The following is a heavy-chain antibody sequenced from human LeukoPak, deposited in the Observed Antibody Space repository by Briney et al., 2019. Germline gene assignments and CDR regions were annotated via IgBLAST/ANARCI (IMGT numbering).Heavy chain of an antibody. Sequence: KPGGSLRLSCAASGFTFRTFTMHWVRQAPGKGLEWVSSINSASNFIYYADSVKGRFTISRDNAKNSLYLQMSSLKVEDTAVYYCARDSPYYFDFSSDYVSDYWGQGALVTVSS. CDR1: GFTFRTFT. CDR3: ARDSPYYFDFSSDYVSDY. CDR2: INSASNFI. D-gene: IGHD3-22*01. V-gene: IGHV3-21*01. J-gene: IGHJ4*02.